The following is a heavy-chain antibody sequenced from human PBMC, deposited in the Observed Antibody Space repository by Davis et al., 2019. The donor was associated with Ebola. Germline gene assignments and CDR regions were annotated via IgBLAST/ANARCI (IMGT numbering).Heavy chain of an antibody. J-gene: IGHJ4*02. Sequence: HSQTLSLTCAVSGDSVPRKGFAWNWIRQSPSRGLEWLARTYYTSQWINDYSESVKSRVTINPDTSENQFSLQVNSVSPDDTAVYYCARGWLRTGLDYWGQGTLVTVSS. CDR3: ARGWLRTGLDY. V-gene: IGHV6-1*01. CDR1: GDSVPRKGFA. CDR2: TYYTSQWIN. D-gene: IGHD5-12*01.